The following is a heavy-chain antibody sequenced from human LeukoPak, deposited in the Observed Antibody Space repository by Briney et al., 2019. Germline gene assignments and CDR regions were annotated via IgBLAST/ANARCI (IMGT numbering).Heavy chain of an antibody. CDR1: VGSFTTYI. D-gene: IGHD1-1*01. Sequence: ASVKVSCKASVGSFTTYIITWVRQAPGQGLEWMGRIVPISGTTQYAQNVQGRVTITTDESASTAYMELNSLRPEDTAVYYCARELGSTGSSVYWGQGTLVTVSS. J-gene: IGHJ4*02. CDR3: ARELGSTGSSVY. V-gene: IGHV1-69*05. CDR2: IVPISGTT.